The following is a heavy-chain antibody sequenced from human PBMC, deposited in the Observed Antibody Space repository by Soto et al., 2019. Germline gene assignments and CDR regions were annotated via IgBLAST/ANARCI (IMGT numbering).Heavy chain of an antibody. CDR2: IYHSGST. CDR1: GGSISSGGYS. J-gene: IGHJ5*02. CDR3: ARAPGYSGNWFDP. Sequence: SETLSLSCAVSGGSISSGGYSWSWIRQPPGKGLEWIGYIYHSGSTYYNPSLKSRVTISVDRSKNQFSLKLSSVTAADTAVYYCARAPGYSGNWFDPWGQGTLVTVSS. D-gene: IGHD1-26*01. V-gene: IGHV4-30-2*01.